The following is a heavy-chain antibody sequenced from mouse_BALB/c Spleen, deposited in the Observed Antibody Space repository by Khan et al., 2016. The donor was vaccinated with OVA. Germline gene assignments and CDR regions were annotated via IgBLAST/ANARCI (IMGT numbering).Heavy chain of an antibody. J-gene: IGHJ4*01. V-gene: IGHV1S41*01. Sequence: DLVKPGASVKLSCKASGYTFTSYWINWIKQRPGQGLEWIGRISPGSGTPYYNEMFKGKATLTVDISSNTAYIQLRSLSSEDSAVYFCARENYYGSSHYAMDYWGQGTSVTVSS. CDR3: ARENYYGSSHYAMDY. CDR1: GYTFTSYW. D-gene: IGHD1-1*01. CDR2: ISPGSGTP.